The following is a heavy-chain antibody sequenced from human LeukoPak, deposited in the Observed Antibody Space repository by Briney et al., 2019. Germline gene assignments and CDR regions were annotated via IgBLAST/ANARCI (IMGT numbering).Heavy chain of an antibody. D-gene: IGHD3-9*01. CDR3: ARGADKDFDWLEKFGY. CDR1: GGSFSGYY. Sequence: SETLSLTCAVYGGSFSGYYWSWIRQPPGKGLEWIGEINHSGSTNYNPSLKSRVTISVDTSKNQFSLKLSSVTAADTAVYYCARGADKDFDWLEKFGYWGQGTLVTVSS. CDR2: INHSGST. V-gene: IGHV4-34*01. J-gene: IGHJ4*02.